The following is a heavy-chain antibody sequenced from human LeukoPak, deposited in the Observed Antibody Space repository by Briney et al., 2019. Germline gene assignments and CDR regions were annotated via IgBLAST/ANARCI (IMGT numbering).Heavy chain of an antibody. Sequence: ASVKVSCKASGYTFTGYYMHWVRQAPGQGLEWMGWINPNSGGTNYAQKFQGRVTMTRDTSIRTAYMELSRLRSDDTAVYYCASSGSSGWLLFDYWGQGTLVTVSS. J-gene: IGHJ4*02. V-gene: IGHV1-2*02. CDR3: ASSGSSGWLLFDY. CDR1: GYTFTGYY. CDR2: INPNSGGT. D-gene: IGHD6-19*01.